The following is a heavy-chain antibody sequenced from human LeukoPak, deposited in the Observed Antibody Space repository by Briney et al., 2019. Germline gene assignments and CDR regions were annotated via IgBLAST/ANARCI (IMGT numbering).Heavy chain of an antibody. CDR2: IKQDGSEK. CDR3: ARVPAAAGTECLWTYYYYYYYMDV. V-gene: IGHV3-7*01. D-gene: IGHD6-13*01. CDR1: GFTFSSYW. J-gene: IGHJ6*03. Sequence: GGSLRLSCAASGFTFSSYWMSWVRQAPAKGLEWVANIKQDGSEKYYVDSVKGRFTISRDNAKNSLYLQMNSLRAEDTAVYYCARVPAAAGTECLWTYYYYYYYMDVWGKGTTVTVSS.